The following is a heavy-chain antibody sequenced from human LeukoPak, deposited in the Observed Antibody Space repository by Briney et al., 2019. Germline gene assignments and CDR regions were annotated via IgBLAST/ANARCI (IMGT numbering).Heavy chain of an antibody. CDR3: ARLDLTIPFDY. Sequence: KTSETLSLTCTVSGGSISSSSYYWGWIRQPPGKGLEWIGSIYYSGSTYYNPSLKSRVTISVDTSKNQFSLKLSSVTAADTAVYYCARLDLTIPFDYWGQGTLVTVSS. J-gene: IGHJ4*02. V-gene: IGHV4-39*01. CDR2: IYYSGST. D-gene: IGHD3-9*01. CDR1: GGSISSSSYY.